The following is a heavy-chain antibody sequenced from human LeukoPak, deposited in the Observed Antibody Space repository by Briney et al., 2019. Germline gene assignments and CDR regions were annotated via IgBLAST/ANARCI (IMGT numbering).Heavy chain of an antibody. V-gene: IGHV4-59*08. J-gene: IGHJ4*02. CDR1: GGSISSYY. Sequence: SETLSLTCTVSGGSISSYYWSWIRQPPGKGLEWIGYIYYSGSTNYNPSLKSRVTISVDPSKNQFSLKLSSVTAADTAVYYCASLDYGGNEGRFDYWGQGTLVTVPS. D-gene: IGHD4-23*01. CDR2: IYYSGST. CDR3: ASLDYGGNEGRFDY.